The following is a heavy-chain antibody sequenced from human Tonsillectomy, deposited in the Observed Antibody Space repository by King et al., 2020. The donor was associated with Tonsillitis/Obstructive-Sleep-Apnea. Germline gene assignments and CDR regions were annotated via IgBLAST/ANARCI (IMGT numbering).Heavy chain of an antibody. CDR1: GFTFRSYG. D-gene: IGHD2-15*01. CDR2: IWSDGRNK. J-gene: IGHJ6*02. Sequence: VQLVESGGGVVQPGRSLRLSCAASGFTFRSYGMHWVRQAPGKGLEWVAVIWSDGRNKFYAESVKGRFTISRDNSKNTLYLQMNSLRGDDTAQYYCARASEYKLLYKALGMDAWGQGTAVTVSS. CDR3: ARASEYKLLYKALGMDA. V-gene: IGHV3-33*01.